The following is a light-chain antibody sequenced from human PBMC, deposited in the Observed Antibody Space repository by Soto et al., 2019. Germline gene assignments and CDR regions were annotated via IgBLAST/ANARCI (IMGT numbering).Light chain of an antibody. CDR1: QDIDNW. Sequence: DIQMTQSPSTLSASVGDRVTITCRASQDIDNWLAWYQQKPGKDPRLLIYTASTLESRVPSRFSGSGTGTEFTLTISSLQPDDFATYYCLQYNSYSRGTFGQGTQVDIK. V-gene: IGKV1-5*03. CDR2: TAS. CDR3: LQYNSYSRGT. J-gene: IGKJ1*01.